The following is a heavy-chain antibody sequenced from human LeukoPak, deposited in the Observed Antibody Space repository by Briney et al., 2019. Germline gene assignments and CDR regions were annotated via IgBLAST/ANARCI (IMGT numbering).Heavy chain of an antibody. D-gene: IGHD5-18*01. J-gene: IGHJ6*02. V-gene: IGHV3-30*04. CDR3: AREAGAMDTAVVTGMDV. CDR1: GFTFSSYP. CDR2: ILNDGSNK. Sequence: PGGPLRLSCEASGFTFSSYPMHWVRQAPGKGLAGVAGILNDGSNKYYADSVKGRFTISRDNSKNTLYLQMNSLRAEVTAVYYCAREAGAMDTAVVTGMDVWGQGTTVTVSS.